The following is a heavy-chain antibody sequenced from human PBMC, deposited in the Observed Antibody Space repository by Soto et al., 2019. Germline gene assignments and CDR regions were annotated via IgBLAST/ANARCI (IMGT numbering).Heavy chain of an antibody. V-gene: IGHV1-8*01. D-gene: IGHD3-9*01. CDR3: AREVRGSYDILWAPAGSMHV. CDR2: MNPNSGNT. CDR1: GYTFTSYD. J-gene: IGHJ6*03. Sequence: ASVKVSCKASGYTFTSYDINWVRQATGQGLEWMGWMNPNSGNTGYAQKFQGRVTMTRNTSISTAYMELSSLRSEDTAVYYCAREVRGSYDILWAPAGSMHVWGKGPMVTVSS.